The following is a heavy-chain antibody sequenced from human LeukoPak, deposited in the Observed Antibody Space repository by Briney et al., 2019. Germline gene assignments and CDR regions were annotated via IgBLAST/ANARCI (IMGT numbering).Heavy chain of an antibody. D-gene: IGHD2-2*01. J-gene: IGHJ4*02. CDR1: GFDFSTYT. V-gene: IGHV3-21*01. CDR3: TRDPARCISTSCYPDY. Sequence: GGSLRLSCAASGFDFSTYTMNWVRQAPGKGLEWVSSISSSSSYIYYADSVKGRCTISRDNAKNSMYLQMNSLRAEDTAVYYCTRDPARCISTSCYPDYWGQGTLVTVSS. CDR2: ISSSSSYI.